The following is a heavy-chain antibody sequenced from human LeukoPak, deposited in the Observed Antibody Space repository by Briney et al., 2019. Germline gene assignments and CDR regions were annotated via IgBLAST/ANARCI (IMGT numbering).Heavy chain of an antibody. CDR3: AKGGKQLWSLPDY. CDR2: ISWNSGSI. J-gene: IGHJ4*02. D-gene: IGHD5-18*01. CDR1: GFTFDDYA. V-gene: IGHV3-9*01. Sequence: PGRSLRLSCAASGFTFDDYAMHWVRHAPGKGLEWVSGISWNSGSIGYADSVKGRFTISRDNAKNSLYLQMNSLRAEDTALYYCAKGGKQLWSLPDYWGQGTLVTVSS.